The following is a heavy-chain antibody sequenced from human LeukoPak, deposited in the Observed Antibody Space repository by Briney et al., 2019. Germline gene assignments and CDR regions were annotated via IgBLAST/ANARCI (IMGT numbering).Heavy chain of an antibody. D-gene: IGHD1-14*01. Sequence: GGSLRLSCAASGFTVSSNYLSWVRQSPGKGLEWVSVISSGGNTYYADSVKGRFTIPRDNSKNTLYLQMNSLRAEDTAVYYCATVTRNDAFDIWGQGTMVTVSS. V-gene: IGHV3-66*01. CDR2: ISSGGNT. J-gene: IGHJ3*02. CDR1: GFTVSSNY. CDR3: ATVTRNDAFDI.